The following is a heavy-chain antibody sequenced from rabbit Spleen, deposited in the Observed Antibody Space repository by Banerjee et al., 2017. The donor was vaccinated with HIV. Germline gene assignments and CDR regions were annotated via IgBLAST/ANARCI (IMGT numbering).Heavy chain of an antibody. CDR1: GFDFSSSYW. CDR3: ARDHPANGKPTYFSL. CDR2: IDAGSGFI. J-gene: IGHJ4*01. D-gene: IGHD7-1*01. V-gene: IGHV1S45*01. Sequence: QEQLVESGGGLVQPEGSLTLTCTASGFDFSSSYWMCWVRQAPGKGLESIACIDAGSGFIYYASWAIGRFTISKTSSTTVTLQMTSLTVADTATYFCARDHPANGKPTYFSLWGPGTLVTVS.